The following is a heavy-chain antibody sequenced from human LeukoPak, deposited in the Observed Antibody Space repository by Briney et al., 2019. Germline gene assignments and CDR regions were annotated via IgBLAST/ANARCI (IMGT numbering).Heavy chain of an antibody. CDR1: GGSISSSSYY. J-gene: IGHJ4*02. V-gene: IGHV4-39*07. D-gene: IGHD3-22*01. Sequence: QTSETLSLTCTVSGGSISSSSYYWGWIRQPPGKGLEWIGSIYYSGSTYYNPSLKSRVTISVDTSKNQFSLKLSSVTAADTAVYYCARDGTYYYDSSGYYYFDYWGQGTLVTVSS. CDR3: ARDGTYYYDSSGYYYFDY. CDR2: IYYSGST.